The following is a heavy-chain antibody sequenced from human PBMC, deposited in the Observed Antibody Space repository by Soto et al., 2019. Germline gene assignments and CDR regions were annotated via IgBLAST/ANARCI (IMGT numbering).Heavy chain of an antibody. Sequence: PSQTLSLTCAISGDSVSSNSAAWNWIRQSPSRGLEWLGRTYYRSKWYNDYAVSVKSRITINPDTSKNQFSLQLNSVTPEDTAVYYCAREPEGYCSSTSCYADYYYMDVWGKGTKVTVSS. CDR2: TYYRSKWYN. J-gene: IGHJ6*03. CDR3: AREPEGYCSSTSCYADYYYMDV. D-gene: IGHD2-2*01. V-gene: IGHV6-1*01. CDR1: GDSVSSNSAA.